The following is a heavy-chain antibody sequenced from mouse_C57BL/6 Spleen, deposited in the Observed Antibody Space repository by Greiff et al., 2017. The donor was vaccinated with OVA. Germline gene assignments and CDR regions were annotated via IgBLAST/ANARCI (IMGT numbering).Heavy chain of an antibody. CDR1: GYTFTDYE. V-gene: IGHV1-15*01. CDR2: IDPETGGT. D-gene: IGHD1-1*01. Sequence: VQLQQSGAELVRPGASVTLSCKASGYTFTDYEMHWVKQTPVHGLEWIGAIDPETGGTAYNQKFKGKAILTADKSSSTAYMELRSLTSEDSAVYYCTRWDTTVVATRIDYGGQGTTLTVSS. CDR3: TRWDTTVVATRIDY. J-gene: IGHJ2*01.